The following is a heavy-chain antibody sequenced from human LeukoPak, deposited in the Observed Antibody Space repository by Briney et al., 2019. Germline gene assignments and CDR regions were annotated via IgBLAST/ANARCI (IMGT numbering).Heavy chain of an antibody. V-gene: IGHV3-21*01. CDR1: GFTFSSYS. D-gene: IGHD5-12*01. CDR2: ISSSSSYI. CDR3: ARVRRFDSGYDSRAPNWFGP. Sequence: GGSLRHSCAASGFTFSSYSMNWVRQAPGKGLEWVSSISSSSSYIYYADSVKGRFTISRDNAKNSLYLQMNSLRAEDTAVYYCARVRRFDSGYDSRAPNWFGPWGQGTLVTVSS. J-gene: IGHJ5*02.